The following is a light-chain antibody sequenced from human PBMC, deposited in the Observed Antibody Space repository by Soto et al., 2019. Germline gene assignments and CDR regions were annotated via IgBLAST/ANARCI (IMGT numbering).Light chain of an antibody. CDR3: CSYAGSYTRV. V-gene: IGLV2-11*01. CDR1: SSDVGGYNY. J-gene: IGLJ1*01. Sequence: QSALTQPRSVSGSPGQSVTISCTGTSSDVGGYNYVSWYQQHPGKAPKLMIYDVGKRPSGVPDRFSGSKSDNTASLTISGLQAEDEADYYCCSYAGSYTRVFGTETKLTVL. CDR2: DVG.